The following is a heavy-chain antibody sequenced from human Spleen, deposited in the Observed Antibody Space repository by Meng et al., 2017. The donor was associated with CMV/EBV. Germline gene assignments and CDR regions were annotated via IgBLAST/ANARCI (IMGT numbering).Heavy chain of an antibody. Sequence: GGSLRLSCEASGFTFSNYAMDWVRQAPGKGLEWVSYISSGGSTIYYADSVKGRFTISRDNAKNSLYLQMNSLRAEDTAVYYCARVALGAAAVTGWFDPWGQGTLVTVSS. CDR2: ISSGGSTI. V-gene: IGHV3-48*03. CDR3: ARVALGAAAVTGWFDP. D-gene: IGHD6-13*01. J-gene: IGHJ5*02. CDR1: GFTFSNYA.